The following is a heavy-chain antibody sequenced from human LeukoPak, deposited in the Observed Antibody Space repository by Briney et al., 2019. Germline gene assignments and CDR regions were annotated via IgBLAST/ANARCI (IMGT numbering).Heavy chain of an antibody. CDR2: ISGGGGST. D-gene: IGHD3-16*01. Sequence: GGSLRLSCAASGFTFTSYSMNWVRQAPGKGLEGVSTISGGGGSTYYADSVKGRFTISRDNAKNSLYLQMSNLRAEDTAVYFCARGGGLDVWGQGATVTVSS. J-gene: IGHJ6*02. CDR1: GFTFTSYS. CDR3: ARGGGLDV. V-gene: IGHV3-23*01.